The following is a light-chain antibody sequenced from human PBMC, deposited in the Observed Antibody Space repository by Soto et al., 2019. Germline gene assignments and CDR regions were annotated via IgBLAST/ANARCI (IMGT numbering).Light chain of an antibody. CDR3: QQYNNWPPWT. CDR1: QSLLHSDGKTY. Sequence: DTVMTQTPLSLSVTPGQPASISCKSSQSLLHSDGKTYLYWYLQKPGQPPQLLIYEVSTRFSGVLYRFSGSGAGTDCTLKISSVQAEDFGVYYCQQYNNWPPWTFGQGNKVDIK. V-gene: IGKV2D-29*01. CDR2: EVS. J-gene: IGKJ1*01.